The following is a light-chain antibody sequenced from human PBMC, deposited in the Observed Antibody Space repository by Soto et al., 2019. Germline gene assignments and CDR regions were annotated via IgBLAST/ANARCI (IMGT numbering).Light chain of an antibody. J-gene: IGKJ4*01. CDR1: QSIGSK. Sequence: EIVMTQSPATLSVSPGERATLSYRASQSIGSKLAWYQQKPGQAPRLLIYGASNRATGIPARFGGSGSGTEFTLTISSLQSEDFAVYSCQQYDNWPSTFGGGTKVEIK. CDR2: GAS. V-gene: IGKV3-15*01. CDR3: QQYDNWPST.